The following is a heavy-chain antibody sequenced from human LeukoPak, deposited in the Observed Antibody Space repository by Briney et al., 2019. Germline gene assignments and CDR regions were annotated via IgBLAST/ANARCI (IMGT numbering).Heavy chain of an antibody. J-gene: IGHJ3*02. D-gene: IGHD4-23*01. CDR3: ARAVYGGNTLDAFDI. CDR2: IYHSGST. V-gene: IGHV4-30-2*01. CDR1: GGSISSGGYY. Sequence: SETLSLTCTVSGGSISSGGYYWSWIRQPPGKGLEWIGYIYHSGSTYYNPSLKSRVTISVDRSKNQFSLKLSSVTAADTAVYYCARAVYGGNTLDAFDIWGQGTMVTVSS.